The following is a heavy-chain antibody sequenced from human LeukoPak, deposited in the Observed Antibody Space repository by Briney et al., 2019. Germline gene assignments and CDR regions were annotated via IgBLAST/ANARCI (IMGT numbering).Heavy chain of an antibody. D-gene: IGHD5-18*01. CDR1: GFTFSSYW. V-gene: IGHV3-7*01. J-gene: IGHJ4*02. Sequence: GGSLRLSCAASGFTFSSYWMSWVRQAPGKGLEWVANIKQDGSEKYYVDSVKGRFTISRDNAKNSLYLQMYSLRADDTAVYYCASINTAMVIGGFDYWGQGTLVTVSS. CDR2: IKQDGSEK. CDR3: ASINTAMVIGGFDY.